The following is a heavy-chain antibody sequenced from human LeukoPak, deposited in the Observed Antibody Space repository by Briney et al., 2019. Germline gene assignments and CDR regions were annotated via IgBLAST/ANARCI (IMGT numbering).Heavy chain of an antibody. CDR3: VSGSGWIFDY. Sequence: GGSLRLSCAASGLRFSSYWMDWVRQAPGKGLEWVAHIKEDGSGEYYVDSVKGRFTISIDNAKKSMYLQMNSLRVEDTAIYYCVSGSGWIFDYWGQGTLVTVSS. V-gene: IGHV3-7*03. D-gene: IGHD6-19*01. CDR1: GLRFSSYW. CDR2: IKEDGSGE. J-gene: IGHJ4*02.